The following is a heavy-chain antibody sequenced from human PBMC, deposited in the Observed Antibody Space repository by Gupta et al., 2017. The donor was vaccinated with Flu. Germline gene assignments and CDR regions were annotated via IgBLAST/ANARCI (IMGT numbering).Heavy chain of an antibody. Sequence: PQWEVRGRIGSVFHSGLTYYTPSLRSRFTLSVDVSKNQFSLKLSSVTAADTAVYYCARESNSNLSYVCSGMEVCGQG. D-gene: IGHD1-7*01. J-gene: IGHJ6*02. V-gene: IGHV4-39*02. CDR2: VFHSGLT. CDR3: ARESNSNLSYVCSGMEV.